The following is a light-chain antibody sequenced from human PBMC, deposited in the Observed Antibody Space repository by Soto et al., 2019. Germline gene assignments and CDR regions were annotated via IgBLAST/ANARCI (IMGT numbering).Light chain of an antibody. V-gene: IGLV1-40*01. J-gene: IGLJ3*02. CDR2: GNS. CDR3: QSYDSSLSGVV. CDR1: SSNIGAGYD. Sequence: QSVLTQPDSVSGAPGQRVTISCTGRSSNIGAGYDVHWYQQLPGTAPKLLLYGNSNRPSGVPDRFSGSKSGTSASLAITGLQAEDEADYYCQSYDSSLSGVVFGGGTKLTVL.